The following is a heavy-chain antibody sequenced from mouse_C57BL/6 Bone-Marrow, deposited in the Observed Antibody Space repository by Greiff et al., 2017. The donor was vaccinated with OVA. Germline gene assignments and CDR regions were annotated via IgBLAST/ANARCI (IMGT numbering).Heavy chain of an antibody. CDR3: AREVWYYGSSYDFAY. V-gene: IGHV5-4*01. CDR2: ISDGGSYT. CDR1: GFTFSSYA. Sequence: EVQGVESGGGLVKPGGSLKLSCAASGFTFSSYAMSWVRQTPEKRLEWVATISDGGSYTYYPDNVKGRFTISRDNAKNNLYLQMSHLKSEDTAMYYCAREVWYYGSSYDFAYWGQGTLVTVSA. D-gene: IGHD1-1*01. J-gene: IGHJ3*01.